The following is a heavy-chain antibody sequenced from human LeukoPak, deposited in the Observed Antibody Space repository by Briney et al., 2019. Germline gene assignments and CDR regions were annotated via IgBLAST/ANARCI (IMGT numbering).Heavy chain of an antibody. CDR2: ISAYNGNT. CDR3: ARAGVPEYWYFDL. J-gene: IGHJ2*01. CDR1: GYTFTTYD. V-gene: IGHV1-18*01. Sequence: ASVKVSCKASGYTFTTYDINWVRQAPGQGLEWMGWISAYNGNTNYAQKLQGRVTMTTDTPTSTAYMELRSLRSDDTAVYYCARAGVPEYWYFDLWGRGTLVTVSS. D-gene: IGHD1-14*01.